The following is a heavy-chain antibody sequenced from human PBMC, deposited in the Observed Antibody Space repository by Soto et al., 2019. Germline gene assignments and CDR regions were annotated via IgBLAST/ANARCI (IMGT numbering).Heavy chain of an antibody. CDR1: GFTFSSYS. D-gene: IGHD3-9*01. CDR3: ARSLYLHWFDAFDI. CDR2: ISSSSSTI. J-gene: IGHJ3*02. Sequence: GGSLRLSCAASGFTFSSYSMNWVRQAPGKGLEWVSYISSSSSTIYYADSVKGRFTISRDNAKNSLYLQMNSLRAEDTAVYYCARSLYLHWFDAFDIWGPGTMVTVSS. V-gene: IGHV3-48*01.